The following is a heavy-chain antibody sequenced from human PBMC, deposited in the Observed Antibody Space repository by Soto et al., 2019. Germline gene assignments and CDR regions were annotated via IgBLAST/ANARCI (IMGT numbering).Heavy chain of an antibody. CDR1: GFTFSSYS. CDR3: ARGILGWYGMSV. J-gene: IGHJ6*02. V-gene: IGHV3-48*02. D-gene: IGHD2-15*01. Sequence: PVGSLSLSCGASGFTFSSYSMNWVRQAPGKGLEGVSYITSSSSTIYYADSVKGRCTISRETDKTSLYLQMNSLRDEDTAVYYCARGILGWYGMSVCGQATTVTVCS. CDR2: ITSSSSTI.